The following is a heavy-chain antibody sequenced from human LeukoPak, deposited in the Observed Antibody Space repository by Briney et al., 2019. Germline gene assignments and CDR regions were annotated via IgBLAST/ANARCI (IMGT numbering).Heavy chain of an antibody. D-gene: IGHD4-11*01. V-gene: IGHV3-21*01. CDR2: VSTGSNYI. CDR3: ARDAYRDRYFDY. CDR1: GFTFSSYS. J-gene: IGHJ4*02. Sequence: PGGSLRLSCTASGFTFSSYSLNWVRQAPGKGLEWVSSVSTGSNYIYYADSVKGRFTISRDNDKNSLYLQMNSLRAEDRAVYYCARDAYRDRYFDYWGQGTLVTVSS.